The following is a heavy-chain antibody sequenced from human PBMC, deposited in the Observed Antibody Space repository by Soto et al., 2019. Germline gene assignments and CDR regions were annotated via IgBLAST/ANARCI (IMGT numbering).Heavy chain of an antibody. Sequence: QVQLVESGGGVVQPGRSLRLSCAASGFTFSSYGMPWVRQAPGKGLEWVAVISYDGSNKYYADSVTGRFTISRDNSKNTLYLQMNSLRAEDTAVYYCAKGRNPHISEDAAYWVQGTLVTVSS. V-gene: IGHV3-30*18. CDR3: AKGRNPHISEDAAY. D-gene: IGHD2-15*01. J-gene: IGHJ4*02. CDR2: ISYDGSNK. CDR1: GFTFSSYG.